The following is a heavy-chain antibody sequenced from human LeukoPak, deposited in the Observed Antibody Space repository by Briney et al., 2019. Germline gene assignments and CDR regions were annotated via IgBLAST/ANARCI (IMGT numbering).Heavy chain of an antibody. V-gene: IGHV3-69-1*01. Sequence: TTGGSLRLSCAASGFTVSTYDMHWVRQAPGEGPEWIAYFGISGTIYYADSVRGRFTISRDSAKNSLHPEMNSLRVDDTAIYYCAGYGFYPYWGQGTPVTVSS. CDR2: FGISGTI. J-gene: IGHJ4*02. CDR3: AGYGFYPY. D-gene: IGHD5-18*01. CDR1: GFTVSTYD.